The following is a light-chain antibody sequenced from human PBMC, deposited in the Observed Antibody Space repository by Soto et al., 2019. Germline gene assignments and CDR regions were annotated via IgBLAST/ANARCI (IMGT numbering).Light chain of an antibody. Sequence: DVQMSQSPSTLSASVGDRVTITCRASQSISSWLAWYQQEPGKAPKLLIYKASTLQRGVPSRFSGSGSGTEFTLTISSLQPDDFATCYCQQYNSYPWTFGQGTKVDIK. CDR2: KAS. CDR1: QSISSW. V-gene: IGKV1-5*03. J-gene: IGKJ1*01. CDR3: QQYNSYPWT.